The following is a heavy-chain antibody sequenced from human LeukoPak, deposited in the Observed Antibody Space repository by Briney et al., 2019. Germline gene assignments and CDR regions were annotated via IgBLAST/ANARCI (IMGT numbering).Heavy chain of an antibody. D-gene: IGHD3-22*01. Sequence: PGGSLRLSCAASGFTFSSYEMNWVRQAPGKGLEWVSYISSSGSTIYYADSVKGRFTISRDNAKNSLYLQMNSLRAEDTAVYYCARGVSYYYDSSGFDYWGQGTLVTVSS. CDR2: ISSSGSTI. V-gene: IGHV3-48*03. CDR1: GFTFSSYE. CDR3: ARGVSYYYDSSGFDY. J-gene: IGHJ4*02.